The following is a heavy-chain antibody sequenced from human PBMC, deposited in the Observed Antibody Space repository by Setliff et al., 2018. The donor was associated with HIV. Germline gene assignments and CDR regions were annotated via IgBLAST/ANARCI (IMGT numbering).Heavy chain of an antibody. Sequence: PSETLSLTCAVYGGSFSGYYWSWIRQPPGKGLEWIGEVNHSGTTNYTPSLKSRATISVDTSKNQFSLKVTSVTAADTAVYYCTRHAGRENQLPHTYYYYMDVWGKGATVTVSS. CDR1: GGSFSGYY. V-gene: IGHV4-34*01. CDR3: TRHAGRENQLPHTYYYYMDV. D-gene: IGHD2-2*01. CDR2: VNHSGTT. J-gene: IGHJ6*03.